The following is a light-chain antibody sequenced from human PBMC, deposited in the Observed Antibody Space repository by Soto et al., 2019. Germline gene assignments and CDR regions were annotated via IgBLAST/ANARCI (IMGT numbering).Light chain of an antibody. V-gene: IGKV1-12*01. CDR2: GGS. CDR1: QGISSW. J-gene: IGKJ1*01. CDR3: QQANSFPCT. Sequence: DIQMTQSPSSVSASVGDRVTITCRASQGISSWLAWYQQKPGKAPKLLIYGGSTLQIGVPSRFSSSRSGTDFTLTISSRQPEDFAPYYCQQANSFPCTFGQGTKVDIK.